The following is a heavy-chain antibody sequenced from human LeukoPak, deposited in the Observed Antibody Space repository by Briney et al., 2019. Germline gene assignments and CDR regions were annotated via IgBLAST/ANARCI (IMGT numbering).Heavy chain of an antibody. D-gene: IGHD3-10*01. V-gene: IGHV4-4*09. CDR1: GGSISSYY. J-gene: IGHJ4*02. Sequence: SETLSLTCTVSGGSISSYYWSWIRQPPGKGLEWIGYIYTSGSTNYNPSLKSRVTISVDTSKNQFSLKLSSVTAADTAVYYCARLSSGSYVGCYYFDYWGQGTLVTVSS. CDR2: IYTSGST. CDR3: ARLSSGSYVGCYYFDY.